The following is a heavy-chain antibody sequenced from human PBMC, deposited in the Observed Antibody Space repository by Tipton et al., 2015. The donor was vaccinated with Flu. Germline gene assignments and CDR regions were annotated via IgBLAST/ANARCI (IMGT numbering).Heavy chain of an antibody. V-gene: IGHV4-39*07. Sequence: TLSLTCDVSGASISSTTYYWGWIRQPPGKGLEWIGSIYKTGITDYNPSFKSRVTLSLDTSKNQFSLKVRSVNAADTAVYYCAPSTRYWTGGHFFGWWGRGTQVTVSS. CDR1: GASISSTTYY. CDR3: APSTRYWTGGHFFGW. CDR2: IYKTGIT. J-gene: IGHJ4*02. D-gene: IGHD2-2*01.